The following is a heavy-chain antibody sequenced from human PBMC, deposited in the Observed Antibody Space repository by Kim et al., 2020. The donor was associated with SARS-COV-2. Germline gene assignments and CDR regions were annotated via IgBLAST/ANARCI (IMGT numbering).Heavy chain of an antibody. CDR1: GGSVSGFY. V-gene: IGHV4-59*02. CDR3: ARDRNSVPYGLSAFDI. Sequence: SETLSLTCSVSGGSVSGFYWNWIRQPPGKGLEWIGSTFYSGSTNYSPSLKSRLAISVDTSKNQFSLKLSSVTAADTAMYYWARDRNSVPYGLSAFDIWGQGTMVAVSS. D-gene: IGHD3-10*01. CDR2: TFYSGST. J-gene: IGHJ3*02.